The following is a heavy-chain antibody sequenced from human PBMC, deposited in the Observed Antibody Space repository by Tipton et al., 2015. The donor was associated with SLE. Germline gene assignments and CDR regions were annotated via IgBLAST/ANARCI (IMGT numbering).Heavy chain of an antibody. V-gene: IGHV4-61*02. CDR3: ARTQLRVSPNAFDI. J-gene: IGHJ3*02. CDR2: IYTSGST. CDR1: GGSISSGSYY. Sequence: TLSLTCTVSGGSISSGSYYWTWIRQPAGKGLEWIGRIYTSGSTHYNPSLKSRVTISLDTSKNQFSLKLLSVTAADTAVYYCARTQLRVSPNAFDIWDQGTMVTVSS. D-gene: IGHD3-3*01.